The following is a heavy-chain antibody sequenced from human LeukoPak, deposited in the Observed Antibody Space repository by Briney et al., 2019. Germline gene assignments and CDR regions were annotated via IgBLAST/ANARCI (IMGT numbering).Heavy chain of an antibody. CDR3: ASGIAAAGRWVWFDP. CDR2: IYYSGST. D-gene: IGHD6-13*01. V-gene: IGHV4-39*01. CDR1: GGSISSSSYY. J-gene: IGHJ5*02. Sequence: PSETLSLTCTVSGGSISSSSYYWGWIRRPPGKGLEWIGSIYYSGSTYYNPSLKSRVTISVDTSKNQFSLKLSSVTAADTAVYYCASGIAAAGRWVWFDPWGQGTLVTVSS.